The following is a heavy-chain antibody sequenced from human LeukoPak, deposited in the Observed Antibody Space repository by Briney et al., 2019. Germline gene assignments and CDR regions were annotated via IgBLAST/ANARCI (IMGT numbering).Heavy chain of an antibody. J-gene: IGHJ5*02. Sequence: GGSLRLSCAASGFSFSTSAMTWVRQAPGKGLEWVANIKQDGSEKNYLDSVKGRFTISRDNAKNSLYLQMSSLRAEDTALYYCARGSERQWTENWFDPWGQGTLVTVSS. CDR3: ARGSERQWTENWFDP. V-gene: IGHV3-7*01. D-gene: IGHD3/OR15-3a*01. CDR1: GFSFSTSA. CDR2: IKQDGSEK.